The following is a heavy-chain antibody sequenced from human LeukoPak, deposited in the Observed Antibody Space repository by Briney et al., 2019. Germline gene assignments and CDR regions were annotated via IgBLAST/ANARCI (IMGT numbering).Heavy chain of an antibody. Sequence: PSETLSLTCTVSGGSISSSSYYWGWIRQPPGKGLEWIGSIYYSGSTYYNPSLKSRVTISVDTSKNQFSLKLSSVTAADMAVYYCARHRIDPIVAAGPWDGMDVWGQGTTVTVSS. CDR3: ARHRIDPIVAAGPWDGMDV. V-gene: IGHV4-39*01. CDR2: IYYSGST. J-gene: IGHJ6*02. CDR1: GGSISSSSYY. D-gene: IGHD6-13*01.